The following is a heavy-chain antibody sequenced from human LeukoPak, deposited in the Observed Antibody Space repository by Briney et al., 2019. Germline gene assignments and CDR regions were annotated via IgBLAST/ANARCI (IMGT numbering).Heavy chain of an antibody. Sequence: GGSLRLSCAASGFTFSSYWMHWVRQAPGKGLVWVSVIYSGGSTYYADSVKGRFTISRDNSKNTLYLQMNSLRAEDTAVYYCARGPPGDGYNYHYWGQGTLVTVSS. D-gene: IGHD5-24*01. CDR1: GFTFSSYW. V-gene: IGHV3-66*01. J-gene: IGHJ4*02. CDR2: IYSGGST. CDR3: ARGPPGDGYNYHY.